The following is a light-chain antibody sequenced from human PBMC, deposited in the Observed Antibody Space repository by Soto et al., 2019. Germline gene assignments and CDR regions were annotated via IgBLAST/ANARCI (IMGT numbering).Light chain of an antibody. V-gene: IGLV2-11*01. J-gene: IGLJ1*01. CDR1: SSDVGSYDY. CDR3: CSYAGSDLEV. Sequence: QSALTQPRSVSGSPGQSVTISCTGTSSDVGSYDYVSWYQQYPVKAPKLIIYDVSKRPSGVPDRFSGSKSGTSASLTISGLQAEDEADYYCCSYAGSDLEVFGTGTKVTVL. CDR2: DVS.